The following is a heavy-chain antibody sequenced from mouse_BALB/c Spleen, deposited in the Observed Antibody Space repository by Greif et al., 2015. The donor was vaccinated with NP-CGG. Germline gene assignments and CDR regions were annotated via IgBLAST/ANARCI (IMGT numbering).Heavy chain of an antibody. CDR1: GFTLSDYY. CDR3: ASMDY. V-gene: IGHV5-4*02. CDR2: ISDGGSYT. J-gene: IGHJ4*01. Sequence: EVKLVVPGGGLGKPGGPLKPSCAASGFTLSDYYMYWVRQTPEKRLEWVATISDGGSYTCYPYSVKGRFTISRGNANNNLYLKMSSLKSEDTAMYYCASMDYWGQRTSVTVSS.